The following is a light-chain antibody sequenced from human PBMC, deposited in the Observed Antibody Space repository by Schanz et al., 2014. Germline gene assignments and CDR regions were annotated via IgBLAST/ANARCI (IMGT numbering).Light chain of an antibody. CDR2: EVS. Sequence: QSSLTQPPSVSGSPGQSVTISCTGTSSDVGSYTRVSWYQQAPGTAPKLMIYEVSNRPSGVPDRFSGSKSGNTASLTISGLQAEDEADYYCSSYAGTNNFGVFGGGTKLTVL. CDR1: SSDVGSYTR. CDR3: SSYAGTNNFGV. V-gene: IGLV2-18*02. J-gene: IGLJ3*02.